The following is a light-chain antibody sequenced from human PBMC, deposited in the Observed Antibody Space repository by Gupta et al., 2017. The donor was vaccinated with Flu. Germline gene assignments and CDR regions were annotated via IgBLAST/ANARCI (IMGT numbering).Light chain of an antibody. Sequence: QSVLTQSPSASGTPGQSVTISCSGGTSNIGSHYVHWYQQHPGMAPQLLVYRNNQRLSTVPDRFTASKSGTSASLVIRGLRSEDEADYYCATWDDSLGGPVFGGGTKLAVL. J-gene: IGLJ3*02. V-gene: IGLV1-47*01. CDR2: RNN. CDR1: TSNIGSHY. CDR3: ATWDDSLGGPV.